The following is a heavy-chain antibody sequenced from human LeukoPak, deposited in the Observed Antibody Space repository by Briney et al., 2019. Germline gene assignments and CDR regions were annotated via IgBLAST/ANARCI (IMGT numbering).Heavy chain of an antibody. CDR1: GGSIRISSYY. V-gene: IGHV4-39*07. CDR3: ARTPHWPSIAAAGPNFDY. D-gene: IGHD6-13*01. Sequence: SETLSLTCTVSGGSIRISSYYWGWIRQPPGKGLEWIGSIYYTGSTYYNPSLKSRVTISVDTSKSQFSLKLSSVTAADTAVYYCARTPHWPSIAAAGPNFDYWGQGTLVTVSS. J-gene: IGHJ4*02. CDR2: IYYTGST.